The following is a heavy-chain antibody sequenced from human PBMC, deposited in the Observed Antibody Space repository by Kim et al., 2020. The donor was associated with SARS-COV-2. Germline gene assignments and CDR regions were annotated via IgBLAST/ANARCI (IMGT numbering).Heavy chain of an antibody. CDR2: INHSGST. D-gene: IGHD3-10*01. V-gene: IGHV4-34*01. Sequence: SETLSLTCAVYGGSFSGYYWSWIRQPPGKGLEWIGEINHSGSTNYNPSLKSRVTISVDTSKNQFSLKLSSVTAADTAVYYCARTSSGSGSYYFDYWGQGTLVTVSS. J-gene: IGHJ4*02. CDR1: GGSFSGYY. CDR3: ARTSSGSGSYYFDY.